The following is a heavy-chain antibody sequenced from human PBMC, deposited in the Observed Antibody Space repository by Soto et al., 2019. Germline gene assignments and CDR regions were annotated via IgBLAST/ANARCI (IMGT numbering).Heavy chain of an antibody. J-gene: IGHJ4*02. CDR1: GFTFRSYW. CDR2: TNSDGSDT. CDR3: ARDRGWSLFDY. V-gene: IGHV3-74*01. D-gene: IGHD6-19*01. Sequence: LRLSCEASGFTFRSYWMYWVRQAPGKGLVWVSRTNSDGSDTSYADSVKGRFTISRDNAKNTLYLQMNSLRAEDTAVYYCARDRGWSLFDYWGQGTLVTVSS.